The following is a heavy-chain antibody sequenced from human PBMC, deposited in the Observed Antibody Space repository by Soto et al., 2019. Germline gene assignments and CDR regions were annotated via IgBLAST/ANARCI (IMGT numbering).Heavy chain of an antibody. CDR1: GYLFTAYS. CDR3: AREDNCSGGTCYSEYFHR. D-gene: IGHD2-15*01. Sequence: GASVKVSCKASGYLFTAYSMHWVRLAPGQGLEWMGVVNPSGGSTKYAQNFQGRVTMTRDTSTTTIYMELSSLRSDDTVIYYCAREDNCSGGTCYSEYFHRWGQGTMVTVCS. CDR2: VNPSGGST. V-gene: IGHV1-46*01. J-gene: IGHJ1*01.